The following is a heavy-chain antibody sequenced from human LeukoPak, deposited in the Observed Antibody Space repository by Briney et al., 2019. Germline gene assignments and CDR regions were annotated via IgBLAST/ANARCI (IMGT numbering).Heavy chain of an antibody. Sequence: SQTLSPTCAISGDSVSSNSAARNWIRQSPSRGLEWLGRTYYRSKWYNDYAVSVKSRITINPDTSKNQFSLQLNSVTPEDTAVYYCAREMATIWNWFDPWGQGTLVTVSS. CDR3: AREMATIWNWFDP. V-gene: IGHV6-1*01. D-gene: IGHD5-24*01. CDR2: TYYRSKWYN. J-gene: IGHJ5*02. CDR1: GDSVSSNSAA.